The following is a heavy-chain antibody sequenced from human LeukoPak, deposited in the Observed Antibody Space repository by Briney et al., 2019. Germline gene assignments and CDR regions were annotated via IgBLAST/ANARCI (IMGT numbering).Heavy chain of an antibody. CDR1: GFDFDDYM. D-gene: IGHD3-10*01. J-gene: IGHJ5*02. CDR2: IRYDGSNK. CDR3: AKDSRARQFGEFLSRAPQYNWFDP. Sequence: GGSLRLSCAASGFDFDDYMMHWVRQAPGKGLEWVAFIRYDGSNKFYPDSVKGRFTISRDNSKNTLYLQMNSLRAEDTAVYYCAKDSRARQFGEFLSRAPQYNWFDPWGQGTLVTVSS. V-gene: IGHV3-30*02.